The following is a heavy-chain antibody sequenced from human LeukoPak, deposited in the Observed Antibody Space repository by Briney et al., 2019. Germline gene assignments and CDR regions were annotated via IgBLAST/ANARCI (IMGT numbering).Heavy chain of an antibody. V-gene: IGHV3-30-3*01. D-gene: IGHD1-26*01. CDR2: ISYDGSNK. Sequence: GGSLRLSCAASGFTFSSYAMHWVRQAPGKGLEWVAVISYDGSNKYYADSVKGRFTISRDNSKNTLYLQMNSLRAEDTAVYYCARRPRNSGSYGGPSGLDYWGQGTLVTVSS. CDR1: GFTFSSYA. J-gene: IGHJ4*02. CDR3: ARRPRNSGSYGGPSGLDY.